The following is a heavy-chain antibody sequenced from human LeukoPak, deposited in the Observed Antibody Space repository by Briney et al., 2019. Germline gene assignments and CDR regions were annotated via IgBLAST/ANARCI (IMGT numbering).Heavy chain of an antibody. D-gene: IGHD3-3*01. CDR2: IYTSGST. CDR1: GGSISSYY. Sequence: SETLSLTCTVSGGSISSYYWSWIRQPPGKGLEWIGYIYTSGSTNYNPSLKSRVTISVDTSKNQFSLKLSTVTAADTAVYYCARSPFPIFFDYWGQGTLVTVSS. V-gene: IGHV4-4*09. J-gene: IGHJ4*02. CDR3: ARSPFPIFFDY.